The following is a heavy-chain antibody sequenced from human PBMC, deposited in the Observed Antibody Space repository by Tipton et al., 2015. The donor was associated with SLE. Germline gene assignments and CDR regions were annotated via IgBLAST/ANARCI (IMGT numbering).Heavy chain of an antibody. J-gene: IGHJ4*02. V-gene: IGHV4-59*08. CDR1: DDSISRFY. D-gene: IGHD6-19*01. Sequence: TLSLTCSVSDDSISRFYWSWIRQPPGKGLEWIAYIGYNGNTNYNPSLRSRVTISIDTSKNNFSLRLSSVTAADTAVYYCARGRIAVAGNHFDYWGQGTLVTVSS. CDR2: IGYNGNT. CDR3: ARGRIAVAGNHFDY.